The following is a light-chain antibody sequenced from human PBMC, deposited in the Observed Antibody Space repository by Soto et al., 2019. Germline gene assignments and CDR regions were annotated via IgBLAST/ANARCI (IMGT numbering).Light chain of an antibody. CDR3: LQHNTYPWT. CDR2: GVS. J-gene: IGKJ1*01. CDR1: QGIRNE. V-gene: IGKV1-17*01. Sequence: DIQMTQSPSSLSASVEDRVTITCRASQGIRNELGWYQQKPGRAPKRLIYGVSNLQSGVPSRFSGSASGTEFTLTISSLQPEDSATYYCLQHNTYPWTFGQGTKVEVK.